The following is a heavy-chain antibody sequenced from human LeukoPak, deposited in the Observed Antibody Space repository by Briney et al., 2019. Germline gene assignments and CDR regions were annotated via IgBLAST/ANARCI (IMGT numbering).Heavy chain of an antibody. CDR1: GFTFISYW. V-gene: IGHV3-7*01. J-gene: IGHJ4*02. Sequence: GGSLRLSCAPSGFTFISYWMSWVRQAPGKGLEWVANIKQDGSEKYYVDSVEGRFNISRDNAKNSLYMQMNSLRAEDTAVYYCARYRSIAAMFDYWGQGTLVTVSS. CDR3: ARYRSIAAMFDY. D-gene: IGHD6-13*01. CDR2: IKQDGSEK.